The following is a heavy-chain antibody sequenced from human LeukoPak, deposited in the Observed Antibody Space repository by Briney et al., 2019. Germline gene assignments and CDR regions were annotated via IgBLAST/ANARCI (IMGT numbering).Heavy chain of an antibody. CDR2: IIPIFGTA. V-gene: IGHV1-69*01. CDR1: GGTFSSYA. J-gene: IGHJ6*03. CDR3: AGPLNYDFWSAVKGGYYYYYMDV. Sequence: SSVKVSCKXSGGTFSSYAISWVRQPPGEGLEWMGGIIPIFGTATYPKKFQGRVTITADESTRTAYMELSSLRSEDTAGCYCAGPLNYDFWSAVKGGYYYYYMDVWGKGTTVTVSS. D-gene: IGHD3-3*01.